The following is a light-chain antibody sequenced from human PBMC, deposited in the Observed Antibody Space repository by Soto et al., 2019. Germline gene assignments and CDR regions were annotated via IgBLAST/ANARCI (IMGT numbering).Light chain of an antibody. CDR3: QQLNSYPIT. CDR2: AAS. V-gene: IGKV1-9*01. Sequence: DIQLTQSPSFLSASVGDRVTITCRASQGISSYLAWYQQKPGKAPKLLIYAASTLQSGVPSRFSGSGSGTEFTLTISSLQPEDFAIYYCQQLNSYPITFGGGTKVDTK. CDR1: QGISSY. J-gene: IGKJ4*01.